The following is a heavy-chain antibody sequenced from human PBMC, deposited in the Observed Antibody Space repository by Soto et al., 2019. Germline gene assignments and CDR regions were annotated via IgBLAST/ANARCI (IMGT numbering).Heavy chain of an antibody. J-gene: IGHJ4*02. CDR2: IYWDNDN. V-gene: IGHV2-5*02. Sequence: QITLKESGPTLVKPTQTLTLTCTFSGFSLTTGGVGVGWIRQPPGKALEWLALIYWDNDNRYSPSLRSRLTITKDTSKNQVFLTMTNMDPVDTSTYYCAHRHFYDSSGYLFDYWGQGILVTVSS. CDR3: AHRHFYDSSGYLFDY. D-gene: IGHD3-22*01. CDR1: GFSLTTGGVG.